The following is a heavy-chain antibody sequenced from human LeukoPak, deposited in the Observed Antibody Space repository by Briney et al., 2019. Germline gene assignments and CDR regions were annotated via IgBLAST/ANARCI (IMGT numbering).Heavy chain of an antibody. CDR2: INGDGTIT. CDR1: EFTFDKYW. V-gene: IGHV3-74*01. D-gene: IGHD3-22*01. J-gene: IGHJ4*02. Sequence: PGGSLRLSCAASEFTFDKYWMHWVRQAPGKGLVWVSRINGDGTITSYADSVKGAFIISRDNAKNTLYLQVSSLRAEDTAVYYCATGNYYDSRGYYTFGHWGQGTLATVSS. CDR3: ATGNYYDSRGYYTFGH.